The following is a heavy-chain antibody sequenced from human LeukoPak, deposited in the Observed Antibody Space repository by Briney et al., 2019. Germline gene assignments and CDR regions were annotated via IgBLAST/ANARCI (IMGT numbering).Heavy chain of an antibody. J-gene: IGHJ4*02. Sequence: TGGSLRLSCAASGFTFSSYSMTWVRQAPGKGLEWVSSISSSSSYIYYADSVKGRFTISRDNAKNSLYLQMNSLRAEDTAVYYCARVSCSSTSCYTPDYWGLGTLVTVSS. V-gene: IGHV3-21*01. D-gene: IGHD2-2*02. CDR3: ARVSCSSTSCYTPDY. CDR2: ISSSSSYI. CDR1: GFTFSSYS.